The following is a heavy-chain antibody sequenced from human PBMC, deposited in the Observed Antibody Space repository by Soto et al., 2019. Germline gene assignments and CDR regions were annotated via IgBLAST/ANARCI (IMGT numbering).Heavy chain of an antibody. CDR2: IYYSGST. CDR1: GGSISSGGYY. Sequence: PSETLSLTCTVSGGSISSGGYYWSWIRQNPGKGLEWIGYIYYSGSTYYNPSLKSRVTISVDTSKNQFSLKLSSVTAADTAVYYCARVRVAAAGNNWFDPWGQGTLVTVSS. D-gene: IGHD6-13*01. J-gene: IGHJ5*02. CDR3: ARVRVAAAGNNWFDP. V-gene: IGHV4-31*03.